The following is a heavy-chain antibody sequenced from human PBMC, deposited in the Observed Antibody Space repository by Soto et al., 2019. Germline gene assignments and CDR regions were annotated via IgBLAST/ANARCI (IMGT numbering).Heavy chain of an antibody. Sequence: SGGSLRLSCAASGFTFSSYGMHWVRQAPGKGLEWVAVIWYDGSNKYYADSVKGRFTISRDNSKNTLYLQMNSLRAEDTAVYYCAREVVVITTGGLENAFDIWGQGTMVNVSS. D-gene: IGHD3-22*01. CDR1: GFTFSSYG. V-gene: IGHV3-33*01. CDR3: AREVVVITTGGLENAFDI. J-gene: IGHJ3*02. CDR2: IWYDGSNK.